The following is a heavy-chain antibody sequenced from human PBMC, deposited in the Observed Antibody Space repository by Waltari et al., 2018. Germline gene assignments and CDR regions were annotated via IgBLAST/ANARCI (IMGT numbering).Heavy chain of an antibody. V-gene: IGHV1-18*01. CDR1: GYTFTRYG. CDR3: ARDRVYYDSSGYYYENAFDI. CDR2: ISAYNGNT. Sequence: QVQLVQSGAEVKKPGASVKVSCKASGYTFTRYGISWVRQAPGQGLEWMGWISAYNGNTNYAQKLQGRVTMTTDTSTSTAYMELRSLRSDDTAMYYCARDRVYYDSSGYYYENAFDIWGQGTMVTVSS. J-gene: IGHJ3*02. D-gene: IGHD3-22*01.